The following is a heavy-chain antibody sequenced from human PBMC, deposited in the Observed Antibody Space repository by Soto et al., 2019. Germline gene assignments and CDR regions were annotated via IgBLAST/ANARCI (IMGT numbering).Heavy chain of an antibody. V-gene: IGHV1-69*13. CDR3: ARDSGHWEGYYRGFGDGVGQSYYYYGMDV. J-gene: IGHJ6*02. CDR2: IIPIFGTA. D-gene: IGHD3-10*01. Sequence: ASVKVSCKASGGTFSSYAISWVRQAPGQGLEWMGGIIPIFGTANYAQKFQGRVTITADESTSTAYMELSSLRSEDTAVYYCARDSGHWEGYYRGFGDGVGQSYYYYGMDVWGQGTTVTVSS. CDR1: GGTFSSYA.